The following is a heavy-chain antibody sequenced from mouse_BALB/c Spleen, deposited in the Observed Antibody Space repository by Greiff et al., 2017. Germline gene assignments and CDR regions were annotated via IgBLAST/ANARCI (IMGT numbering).Heavy chain of an antibody. J-gene: IGHJ4*01. CDR2: ISSGSSTI. CDR1: GFTFSSFG. V-gene: IGHV5-17*02. CDR3: ARSGRAMDY. D-gene: IGHD1-1*01. Sequence: VQLKESGGGLVQPGGSRKLSCAASGFTFSSFGMHWVRQAPEKGLEWVAYISSGSSTIYYADTVKGRFTISRDNPKNTLFLQMTSLRSEDTAMYYCARSGRAMDYWGQGTSVTVSS.